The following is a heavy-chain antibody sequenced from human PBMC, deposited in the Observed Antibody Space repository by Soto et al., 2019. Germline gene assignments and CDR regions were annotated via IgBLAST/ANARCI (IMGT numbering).Heavy chain of an antibody. D-gene: IGHD3-3*01. V-gene: IGHV4-4*07. Sequence: SETLSLTCTVSDGSISTYYCNWIRQPAGKGLEWIGRIDASGSTDYDPSLKSRVTMSVDTSKNQFSLRLSSVTAADTAVYYCARGGHDFWSGPFDYWGQGAQVTVS. CDR3: ARGGHDFWSGPFDY. J-gene: IGHJ4*02. CDR1: DGSISTYY. CDR2: IDASGST.